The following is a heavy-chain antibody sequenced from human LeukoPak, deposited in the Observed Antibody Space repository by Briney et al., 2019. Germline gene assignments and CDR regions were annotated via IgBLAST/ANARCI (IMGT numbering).Heavy chain of an antibody. J-gene: IGHJ3*02. V-gene: IGHV3-48*03. Sequence: PGGSLRLSCAGSGFTFSSYEMNWVRQAPGKGLEWVSYISSSGSTIYYADPVKGRFTISRDNAKNSLYLQMNSLRAEDTAVYYCARETGENAFDIWGQGTMVTVSS. CDR3: ARETGENAFDI. D-gene: IGHD7-27*01. CDR2: ISSSGSTI. CDR1: GFTFSSYE.